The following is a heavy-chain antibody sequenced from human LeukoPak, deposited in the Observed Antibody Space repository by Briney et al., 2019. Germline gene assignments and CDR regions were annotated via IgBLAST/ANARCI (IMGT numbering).Heavy chain of an antibody. CDR3: ARDPYSGYDKRVYYFDY. CDR2: ISGGGDIT. CDR1: GFTLSSYA. J-gene: IGHJ4*02. V-gene: IGHV3-23*01. D-gene: IGHD5-12*01. Sequence: GGSLRLSCAASGFTLSSYALSWVRLATGRGLAWLSLISGGGDITYYADSVKGRFTISRDNSRNTLYLQMNSLRAEDTAVYYCARDPYSGYDKRVYYFDYWGQGTLVTVSS.